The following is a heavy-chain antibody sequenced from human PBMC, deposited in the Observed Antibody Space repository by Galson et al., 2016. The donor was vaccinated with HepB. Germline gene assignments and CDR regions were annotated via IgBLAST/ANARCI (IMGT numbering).Heavy chain of an antibody. CDR2: FSDSGTT. CDR1: GDSIDSTDHY. Sequence: SETLSLTCAVSGDSIDSTDHYWGWIRQPPGKGLEWIGNFSDSGTTNSSPSLKSRVIISFDTSRNHFSLKLTSVTAADTAGYYCARGPSRLLGHYYLDSWGQGILVTVSS. J-gene: IGHJ4*02. CDR3: ARGPSRLLGHYYLDS. V-gene: IGHV4-39*02. D-gene: IGHD3-10*01.